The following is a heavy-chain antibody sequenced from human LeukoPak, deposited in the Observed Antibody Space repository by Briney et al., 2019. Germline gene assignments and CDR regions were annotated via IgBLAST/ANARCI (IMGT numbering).Heavy chain of an antibody. Sequence: SETLSLTCTVSGGSISSYYWSWIRQPPGKGLEWIGYIYYSGSTNYNPSLKSRVTISVDTSKNQFSLKLSSVTAADTAVYYCARSYGATRGVYNWFDPWGQGTLATVSS. V-gene: IGHV4-59*01. J-gene: IGHJ5*02. CDR2: IYYSGST. CDR1: GGSISSYY. CDR3: ARSYGATRGVYNWFDP. D-gene: IGHD1-26*01.